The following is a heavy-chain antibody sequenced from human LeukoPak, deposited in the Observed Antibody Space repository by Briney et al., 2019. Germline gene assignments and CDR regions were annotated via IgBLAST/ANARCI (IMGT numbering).Heavy chain of an antibody. CDR3: ARGDLAYYFDY. CDR2: IYPRDGST. J-gene: IGHJ4*02. Sequence: GASVKVSCKASGYTFTNNYLHWVRQAPGQGLEWMGMIYPRDGSTSYAQKFQGRVTMTRDTSTSTVYMELSSLRSEDTAVYYCARGDLAYYFDYWGQGTLVTVSS. CDR1: GYTFTNNY. V-gene: IGHV1-46*01.